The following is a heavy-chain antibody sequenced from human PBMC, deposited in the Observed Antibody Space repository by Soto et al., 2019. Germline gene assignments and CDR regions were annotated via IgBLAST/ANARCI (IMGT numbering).Heavy chain of an antibody. Sequence: TQSLTYTFSGGSISSGGYYWRWVRQHPGKGLEWIGYVYDSGSTYYNPSLKSRVTISVDTSKNQFSLKLSSVTAADTAVYYCARRLGYCSGGSCYAFDYWGQGTLVTVSS. J-gene: IGHJ4*02. CDR3: ARRLGYCSGGSCYAFDY. D-gene: IGHD2-15*01. V-gene: IGHV4-31*03. CDR1: GGSISSGGYY. CDR2: VYDSGST.